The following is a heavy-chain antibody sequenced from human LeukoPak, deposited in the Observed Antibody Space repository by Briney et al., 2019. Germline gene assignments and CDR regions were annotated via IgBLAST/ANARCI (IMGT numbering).Heavy chain of an antibody. J-gene: IGHJ4*02. CDR1: GFTFSSYI. Sequence: GGSLRLSCAASGFTFSSYIINWVRQAPGKGLEWVSSISSSSTYMSYADSVKGRFTISRDNAKNLVFLEMNSLRAEDTAVYYCARAAAAGHDSWGQGTLVTVSS. D-gene: IGHD6-25*01. CDR3: ARAAAAGHDS. CDR2: ISSSSTYM. V-gene: IGHV3-21*01.